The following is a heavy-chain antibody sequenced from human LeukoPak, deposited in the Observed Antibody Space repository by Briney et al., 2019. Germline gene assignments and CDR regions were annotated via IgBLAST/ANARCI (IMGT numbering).Heavy chain of an antibody. D-gene: IGHD2-15*01. CDR3: ARLGGPANDY. V-gene: IGHV1-69*13. Sequence: ASVKVSCKASGYTFTNYAMNWVRQAPGQGLEWMGGIIPIFGTANYAQKFQGRVTITADESTSTAYMELSSLRSEDTAVYYCARLGGPANDYWGQGTLVTVSS. CDR1: GYTFTNYA. J-gene: IGHJ4*02. CDR2: IIPIFGTA.